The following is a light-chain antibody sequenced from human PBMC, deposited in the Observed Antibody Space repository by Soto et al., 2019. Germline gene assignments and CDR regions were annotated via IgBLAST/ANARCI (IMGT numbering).Light chain of an antibody. CDR1: QSVSSSY. Sequence: EIVLTQSPGTLSLSPGERATLSCRASQSVSSSYLAWYQQKPGQAPRLLIYGASSRATGIPDRFSGSGSWTDFSLTISSLEPEDVAVYYCQQYGSSPWTFGQGTKVEIK. CDR3: QQYGSSPWT. V-gene: IGKV3-20*01. CDR2: GAS. J-gene: IGKJ1*01.